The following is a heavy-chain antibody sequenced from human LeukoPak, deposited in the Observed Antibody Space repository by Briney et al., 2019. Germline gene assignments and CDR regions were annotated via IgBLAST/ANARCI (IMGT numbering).Heavy chain of an antibody. V-gene: IGHV3-30*18. CDR1: GFTFSSYG. CDR3: AKGVDTATLHGAFDI. D-gene: IGHD5-18*01. CDR2: ISFDGSYK. J-gene: IGHJ3*02. Sequence: GRSLRLSCAASGFTFSSYGMHWVRQAPGKGLEWVGVISFDGSYKYYVDSVKGRFTISRDNSKNTLYLQMNSLRAEDTAVYYCAKGVDTATLHGAFDIWGQGTMVTVSS.